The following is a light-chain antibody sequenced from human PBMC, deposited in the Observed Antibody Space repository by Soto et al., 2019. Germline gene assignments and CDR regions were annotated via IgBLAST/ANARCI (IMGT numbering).Light chain of an antibody. CDR1: QSVSNNY. V-gene: IGKV3-20*01. CDR3: QQYGSSGT. CDR2: GAS. Sequence: SVLTQSAGALSLYPGERATLSCRASQSVSNNYLAWYQQKPGQAPRLLIYGASNRATGIPDRFSGSGSGTDFTLTISRLEPEDFAVYYCQQYGSSGTFGQGTKVDIK. J-gene: IGKJ1*01.